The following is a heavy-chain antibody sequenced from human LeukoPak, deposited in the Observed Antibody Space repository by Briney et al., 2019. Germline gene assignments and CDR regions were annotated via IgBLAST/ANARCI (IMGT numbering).Heavy chain of an antibody. CDR1: GFTFSSYS. V-gene: IGHV3-21*01. CDR2: ISSSSSYI. J-gene: IGHJ3*02. D-gene: IGHD1-26*01. Sequence: GGSLRLSCAASGFTFSSYSMNWVRQAPGKGLEWVSPISSSSSYIYYADSVKGRFTISRDNAKNSLYLQMNSLRAEDTAVYYCVREYFVGATRMSAFDIWGQGTMVTVSS. CDR3: VREYFVGATRMSAFDI.